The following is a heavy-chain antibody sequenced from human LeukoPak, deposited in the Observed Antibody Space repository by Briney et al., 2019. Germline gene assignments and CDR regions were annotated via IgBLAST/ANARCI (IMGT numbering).Heavy chain of an antibody. D-gene: IGHD5-18*01. Sequence: SETLSLTCTVSGGSISSGDYYWSWIRQPPGKGLEWIGYIYYSGSTYYNPSLKSRVTISVDTSKNQFSLKLSSVTAADTAVYYCARVGLPGGYSYGYTSYYYYMDVWGKGTTVTVSS. CDR3: ARVGLPGGYSYGYTSYYYYMDV. J-gene: IGHJ6*03. CDR1: GGSISSGDYY. V-gene: IGHV4-30-4*01. CDR2: IYYSGST.